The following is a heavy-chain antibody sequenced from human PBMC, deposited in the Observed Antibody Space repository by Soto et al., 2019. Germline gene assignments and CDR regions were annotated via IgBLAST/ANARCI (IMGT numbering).Heavy chain of an antibody. V-gene: IGHV4-39*01. J-gene: IGHJ4*02. CDR2: IYYSGST. Sequence: QLQLQESGPGLVKPSETLSLTCTVSGGSISSRSFYWGWIRQPPGMGLEWIGSIYYSGSTNYDPSFKRRLSISVDTSKNQFSLRLTSVTPADPAVYYCASRSSYWLHTTCYEDYFDYWGQGILVTVSS. CDR1: GGSISSRSFY. CDR3: ASRSSYWLHTTCYEDYFDY. D-gene: IGHD2-2*01.